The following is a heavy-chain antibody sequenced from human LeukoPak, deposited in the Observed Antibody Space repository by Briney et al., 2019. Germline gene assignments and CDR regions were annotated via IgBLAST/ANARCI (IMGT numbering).Heavy chain of an antibody. CDR3: ARPRRISIFDAFDI. CDR1: GYIFIDYY. D-gene: IGHD3-3*02. Sequence: ASVKVSCKATGYIFIDYYMHWVRQAPGQGLEWMGRINPNSGGANYAQKFQGRVTMTRDTSINTAYMELSRLGSDDTAMYYCARPRRISIFDAFDIWGQGTTVTVSS. CDR2: INPNSGGA. J-gene: IGHJ3*02. V-gene: IGHV1-2*06.